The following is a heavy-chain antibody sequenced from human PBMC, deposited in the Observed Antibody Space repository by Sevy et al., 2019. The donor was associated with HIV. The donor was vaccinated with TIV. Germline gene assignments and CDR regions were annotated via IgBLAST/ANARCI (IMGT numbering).Heavy chain of an antibody. V-gene: IGHV3-23*01. D-gene: IGHD3-22*01. J-gene: IGHJ3*01. CDR3: AKALNPALESLIEVVLRTLKGFDV. CDR1: GLTFNTHA. Sequence: GESLRLSCAASGLTFNTHAMSWVRQAPGKGLEWVSLISGPGISTYYADSVKGRFTISRDNSKNTLYLQMNNLRDDDKAVYYCAKALNPALESLIEVVLRTLKGFDVWGQGTTVTVSS. CDR2: ISGPGIST.